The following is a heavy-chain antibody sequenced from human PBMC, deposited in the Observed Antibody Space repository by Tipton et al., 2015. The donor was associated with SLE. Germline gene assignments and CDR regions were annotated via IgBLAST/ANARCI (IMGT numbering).Heavy chain of an antibody. CDR3: ARRNPDSGSFHFDY. V-gene: IGHV4-61*02. CDR1: GGSISSGSYY. D-gene: IGHD1-26*01. CDR2: IYTSGST. J-gene: IGHJ4*02. Sequence: LRLSCTVSGGSISSGSYYWSWIRQPAGKGLEWIGRIYTSGSTNYNPSLKSRVTISVDTSKNQFSLKLSSVTAADTAVFYCARRNPDSGSFHFDYWGQGTLVTVSS.